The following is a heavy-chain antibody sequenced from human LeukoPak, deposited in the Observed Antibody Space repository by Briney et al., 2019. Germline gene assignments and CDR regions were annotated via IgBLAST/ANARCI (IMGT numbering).Heavy chain of an antibody. Sequence: GASMKVSCKASGGTFSSYVINWVRQAPGQGLEWMGGILPIFGTSIYAQQFQGRVTITADESTNTAYMELNRLRSDDTATYYCARAEDQGRYFDWLPGFDPWGQGTLVTVSS. CDR3: ARAEDQGRYFDWLPGFDP. J-gene: IGHJ5*02. V-gene: IGHV1-69*13. CDR1: GGTFSSYV. CDR2: ILPIFGTS. D-gene: IGHD3-9*01.